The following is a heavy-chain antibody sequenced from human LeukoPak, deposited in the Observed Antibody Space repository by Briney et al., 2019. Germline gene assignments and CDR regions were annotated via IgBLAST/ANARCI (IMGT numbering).Heavy chain of an antibody. J-gene: IGHJ4*02. CDR2: IYSGGST. CDR1: GFTVSSNY. Sequence: GGSLRLSCVASGFTVSSNYMSWVRQAPGKGLEWVSVIYSGGSTYYADSVKGRFTISRDNSKNTLYLQMNSLRAEDTAVYYCARISRVGASGGFDYWGQGTLVTVSS. V-gene: IGHV3-53*01. D-gene: IGHD1-26*01. CDR3: ARISRVGASGGFDY.